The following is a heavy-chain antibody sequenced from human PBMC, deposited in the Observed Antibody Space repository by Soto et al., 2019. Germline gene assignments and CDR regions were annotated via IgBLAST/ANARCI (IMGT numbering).Heavy chain of an antibody. CDR1: GFSLSTSGVG. J-gene: IGHJ4*02. Sequence: SGPTLVNPTQTLTLTCTFSGFSLSTSGVGVGWIRQPPGKALEWLALIYWDGDKRYSPSLKSRLTITKDTSKNQVVLTMTNMDPVDTATYYCAHRRGWYRSSWFDYWGQGTLVTVSS. V-gene: IGHV2-5*02. CDR2: IYWDGDK. D-gene: IGHD6-13*01. CDR3: AHRRGWYRSSWFDY.